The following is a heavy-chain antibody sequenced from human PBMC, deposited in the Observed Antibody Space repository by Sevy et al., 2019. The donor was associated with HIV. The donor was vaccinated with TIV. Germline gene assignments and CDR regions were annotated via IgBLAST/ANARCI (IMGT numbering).Heavy chain of an antibody. CDR3: ARAPHYYDSSGYYGWVDAFDI. CDR2: INPNSGGT. D-gene: IGHD3-22*01. V-gene: IGHV1-2*02. CDR1: GYTFTGYY. Sequence: ASVKVSCKASGYTFTGYYMHWVRQAPGQGLEWMGWINPNSGGTNYAQKFQGRVTMTRDTSISTAYMELSRLRSDDTAVYYWARAPHYYDSSGYYGWVDAFDIWGQGTMVTVSS. J-gene: IGHJ3*02.